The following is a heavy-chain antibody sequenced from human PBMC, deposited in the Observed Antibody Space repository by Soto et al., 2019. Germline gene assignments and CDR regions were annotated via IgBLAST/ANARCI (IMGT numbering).Heavy chain of an antibody. CDR1: GHTFTSYG. CDR3: ARESSYRDSSGYYYSYGMDV. J-gene: IGHJ6*02. CDR2: ISAYNGNT. V-gene: IGHV1-18*01. Sequence: ASVKVSCKASGHTFTSYGISWVRQAPGQGLEWMGWISAYNGNTNYAQKLQGRVTMTTGTSTSTAYMELRSLRSDDTAVYYCARESSYRDSSGYYYSYGMDVWGQGTTVTVSS. D-gene: IGHD3-22*01.